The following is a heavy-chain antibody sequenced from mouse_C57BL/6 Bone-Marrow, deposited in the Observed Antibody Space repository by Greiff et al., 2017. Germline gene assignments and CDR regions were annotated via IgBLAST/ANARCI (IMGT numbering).Heavy chain of an antibody. D-gene: IGHD2-3*01. CDR1: GFTFSSYA. CDR2: ISDGGSYT. J-gene: IGHJ4*01. Sequence: EVQVVESGGGLVKPGGSLKLSCAASGFTFSSYAMSWVRQTPEKRLEWVATISDGGSYTYYPDNVKGRFTISRDNAKNNLYLQMSHLKSEDTAIYYCARYDGYFYAMDYWGQGTSVTVSS. CDR3: ARYDGYFYAMDY. V-gene: IGHV5-4*01.